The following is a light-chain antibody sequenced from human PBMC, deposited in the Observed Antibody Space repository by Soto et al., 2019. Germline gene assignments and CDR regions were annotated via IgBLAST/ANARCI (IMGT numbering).Light chain of an antibody. CDR3: NSFTTTSTYV. Sequence: QSALTQPPSASGSPGQSVTISCTGTSSDVGGYNRVSWYQQPPGTAPKLIIYEVNNRPSGVPDRFSGSKSGNTASLTISGLQAEDEADYYCNSFTTTSTYVFGTGTKVTVL. CDR1: SSDVGGYNR. CDR2: EVN. V-gene: IGLV2-18*02. J-gene: IGLJ1*01.